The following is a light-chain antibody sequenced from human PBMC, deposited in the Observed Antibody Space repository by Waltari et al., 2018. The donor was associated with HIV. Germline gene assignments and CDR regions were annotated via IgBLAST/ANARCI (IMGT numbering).Light chain of an antibody. CDR1: PSVSSY. CDR2: DAS. Sequence: EIVFTQSPATLSLSPGARATLYCRASPSVSSYLAWYQQKAGQAPRLLIYDASDRATGIPARFSGSGSGTDFTLTISSLEPEDFAVYYCQHRSNWPPLFTFGPGTKVDIK. V-gene: IGKV3-11*01. CDR3: QHRSNWPPLFT. J-gene: IGKJ3*01.